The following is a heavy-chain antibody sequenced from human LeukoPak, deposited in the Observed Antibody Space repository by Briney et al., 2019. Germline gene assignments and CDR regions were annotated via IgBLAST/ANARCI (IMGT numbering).Heavy chain of an antibody. CDR2: INVNSGGT. V-gene: IGHV1-2*02. J-gene: IGHJ4*02. CDR3: VREVKSSSWLPLDF. D-gene: IGHD5-12*01. Sequence: GASVKVSCKASGYTFTAYYLHWIRQAPGQGLEWVGWINVNSGGTNYGQKFQGRVSLTRDTSITTAYMELNGLTSDDTAVYFCVREVKSSSWLPLDFWGQGTLVTVSS. CDR1: GYTFTAYY.